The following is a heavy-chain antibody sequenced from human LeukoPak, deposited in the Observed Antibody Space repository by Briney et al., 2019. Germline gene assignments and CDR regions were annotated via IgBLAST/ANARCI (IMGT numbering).Heavy chain of an antibody. CDR2: IKQDGSEK. V-gene: IGHV3-7*05. Sequence: GGSLRLSCAASGFTFSSYWMSWVRQAPGKGLEWVANIKQDGSEKYYVDSVKGRFTISRDNAKNSLYLQMNSLRAEDTAVYYCARVGYWQQLVPEGWFDPWGQGTLVTVSS. CDR1: GFTFSSYW. J-gene: IGHJ5*02. CDR3: ARVGYWQQLVPEGWFDP. D-gene: IGHD6-13*01.